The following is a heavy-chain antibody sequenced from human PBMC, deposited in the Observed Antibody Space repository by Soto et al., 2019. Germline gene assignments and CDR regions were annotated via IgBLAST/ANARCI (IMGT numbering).Heavy chain of an antibody. V-gene: IGHV3-49*03. J-gene: IGHJ5*02. Sequence: SLRLSCTASGFTFGDYAMSWFRQAPGKGLEWVGFIRSKAYGGTTEYAASVKGRFTISRDDSKSIAYLQMNSLKTEDTAVYYCTRSPGAGIVATRWFDPWGQGTLVTVSS. CDR1: GFTFGDYA. CDR3: TRSPGAGIVATRWFDP. CDR2: IRSKAYGGTT. D-gene: IGHD5-12*01.